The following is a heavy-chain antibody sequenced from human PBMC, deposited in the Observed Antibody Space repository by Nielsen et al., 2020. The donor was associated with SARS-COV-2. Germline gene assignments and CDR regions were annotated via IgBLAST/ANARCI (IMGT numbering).Heavy chain of an antibody. CDR2: ISWNSGSI. Sequence: SLKISCAASGFTFDDYAMHWVRQAPGKGLEWVSGISWNSGSIGYADSVKGRFTISRDNAKNSLYLQMNSLRAEDTAVYYCARGPGTGDYYYWGQGTLVTVSS. V-gene: IGHV3-9*01. J-gene: IGHJ4*02. CDR1: GFTFDDYA. D-gene: IGHD4-17*01. CDR3: ARGPGTGDYYY.